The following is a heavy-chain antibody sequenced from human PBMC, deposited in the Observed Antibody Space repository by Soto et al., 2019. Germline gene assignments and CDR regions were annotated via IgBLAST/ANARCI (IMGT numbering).Heavy chain of an antibody. J-gene: IGHJ6*02. CDR3: GRDAVTKRDFYYYGMDV. V-gene: IGHV4-31*02. CDR1: GGSIKNSGYY. Sequence: PSETLSLTCTVSGGSIKNSGYYWSWIRQHPEKGLEWIGYISYSGSTDYAPSLKSRVTISVDTSKNQFSLNLTSVTAADTAVYYCGRDAVTKRDFYYYGMDVWGRGTTVTVSS. CDR2: ISYSGST. D-gene: IGHD4-4*01.